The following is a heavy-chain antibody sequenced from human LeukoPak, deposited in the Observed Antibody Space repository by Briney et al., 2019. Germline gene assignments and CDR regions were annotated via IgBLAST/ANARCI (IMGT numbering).Heavy chain of an antibody. CDR3: AKDSGSYFFDY. Sequence: GGSLRLSCAASGFTFSSYAMHWVRQAPGKGLEWVAVISYDGSNKYYADSVKGRFTISRDNSKNTLYLQMNSLRAEDTAVYYCAKDSGSYFFDYWGQGTLVTVSS. D-gene: IGHD1-26*01. J-gene: IGHJ4*02. CDR1: GFTFSSYA. V-gene: IGHV3-30*04. CDR2: ISYDGSNK.